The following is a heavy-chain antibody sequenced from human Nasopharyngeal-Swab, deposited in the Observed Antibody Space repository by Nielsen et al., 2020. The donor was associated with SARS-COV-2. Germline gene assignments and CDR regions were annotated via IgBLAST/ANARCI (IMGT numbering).Heavy chain of an antibody. CDR1: GFTFSSYA. CDR2: ISGSGGST. J-gene: IGHJ4*02. Sequence: GGSLRLSCAASGFTFSSYAMSWVRQAPGKGLEWVAAISGSGGSTYYADSVKGRFTISRDNSKNTLYLQMNSLRAEDAAVYYCAKDRGIVVVIGFDYWGQGTLVTVSS. CDR3: AKDRGIVVVIGFDY. D-gene: IGHD3-22*01. V-gene: IGHV3-23*01.